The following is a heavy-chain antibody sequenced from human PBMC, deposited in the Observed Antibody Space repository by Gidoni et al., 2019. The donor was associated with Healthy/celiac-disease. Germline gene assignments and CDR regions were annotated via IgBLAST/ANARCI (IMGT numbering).Heavy chain of an antibody. V-gene: IGHV3-7*01. CDR2: IKQDGSEK. Sequence: EVQLVESGGGLVQPGGSLRLSCAASGFTFSSYWMRWVRQAPGKGLEWVANIKQDGSEKYYVDSVKGRFTISRDNAKNSLYLQMNSLRAEDTAVYYCARSLKAAAGRLTSQYYYGMDVWGQGTTVTVSS. CDR3: ARSLKAAAGRLTSQYYYGMDV. J-gene: IGHJ6*02. CDR1: GFTFSSYW. D-gene: IGHD6-13*01.